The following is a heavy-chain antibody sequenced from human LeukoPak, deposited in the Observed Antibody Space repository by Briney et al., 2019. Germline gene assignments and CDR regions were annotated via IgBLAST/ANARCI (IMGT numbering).Heavy chain of an antibody. J-gene: IGHJ5*02. V-gene: IGHV4-4*02. CDR1: GGSISSSNW. Sequence: SETLSLTCAVSGGSISSSNWWNRVRQPPGKGLEWIGEIYHSGSTNYNPSLKSRVTISVDKSKNQFSLKLSSVTAADTAVYYCARDRPSEGWFDPWGQGTLVTVSS. CDR3: ARDRPSEGWFDP. CDR2: IYHSGST.